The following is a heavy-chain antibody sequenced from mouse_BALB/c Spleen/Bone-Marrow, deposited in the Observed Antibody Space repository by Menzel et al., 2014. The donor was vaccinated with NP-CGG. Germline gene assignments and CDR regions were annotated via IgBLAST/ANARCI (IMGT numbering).Heavy chain of an antibody. D-gene: IGHD2-1*01. CDR1: GYSITSDYA. CDR3: ARGRYGNYEEDYAMDY. Sequence: EVQLVESGPGLVKPSQSLSLTCTVTGYSITSDYAWNWIRQFPGNKLEWMGYISYGGRXGYHPSLKSRISITRDTSMNQFSLQLNSVTTEDTATYYCARGRYGNYEEDYAMDYWGQGTSVTVSS. CDR2: ISYGGRX. V-gene: IGHV3-2*02. J-gene: IGHJ4*01.